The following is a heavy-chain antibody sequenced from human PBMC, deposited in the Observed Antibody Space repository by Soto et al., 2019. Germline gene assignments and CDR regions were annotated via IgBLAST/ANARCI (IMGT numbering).Heavy chain of an antibody. V-gene: IGHV1-8*01. CDR3: ARGWGIVVVLAAMEFDY. Sequence: ASVKVSCKASGYTFTSYDINWVRQATGQGLEWMGWMNPNSGNTGYAQKFQGRVTMTRNTSISTAYMELSSLRSEDTAVYYCARGWGIVVVLAAMEFDYWGQGTLVTVSS. CDR1: GYTFTSYD. D-gene: IGHD2-2*01. CDR2: MNPNSGNT. J-gene: IGHJ4*02.